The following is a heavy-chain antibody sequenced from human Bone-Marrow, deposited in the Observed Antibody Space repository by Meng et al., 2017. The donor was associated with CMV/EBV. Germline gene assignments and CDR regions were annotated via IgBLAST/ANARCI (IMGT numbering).Heavy chain of an antibody. CDR2: VYYSGSA. V-gene: IGHV4-31*03. CDR3: ARDSLRLQLDY. CDR1: GGSTSSGGYY. Sequence: SETLSLTCNVSGGSTSSGGYYWSWIRQQPGKGLEWIGYVYYSGSAYYNPSLKSRVSISVDTSNNQFSLKLSSVIAADPAVYYCARDSLRLQLDYWGQGTLVTVSS. D-gene: IGHD4-11*01. J-gene: IGHJ4*02.